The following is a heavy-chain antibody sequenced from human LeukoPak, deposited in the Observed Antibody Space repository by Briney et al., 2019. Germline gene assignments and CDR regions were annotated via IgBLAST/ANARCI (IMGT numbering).Heavy chain of an antibody. CDR1: GYTFTNYG. CDR3: WRARAYALLTRYHGAQTEMYYFDY. D-gene: IGHD3-9*01. V-gene: IGHV1-18*01. CDR2: ISAYSLNT. J-gene: IGHJ4*02. Sequence: AAVTVSYKPSGYTFTNYGISWVRQAPGQGLEWMGWISAYSLNTNYSQHFQGTGTITTDTATSTAYMELKILRPYAPAVFLFWRARAYALLTRYHGAQTEMYYFDYWGQGTLVTVSS.